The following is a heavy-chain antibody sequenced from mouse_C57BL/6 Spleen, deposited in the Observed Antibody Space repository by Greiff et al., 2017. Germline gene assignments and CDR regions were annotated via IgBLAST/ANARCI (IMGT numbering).Heavy chain of an antibody. V-gene: IGHV1-53*01. CDR3: ARLSSSCFDY. J-gene: IGHJ2*01. CDR2: INPSDGGT. D-gene: IGHD1-1*01. Sequence: QVQLQQSGTELVKPGASVKLSCKASGYTFTSYWMHWVQQRPGQGLEWIGNINPSDGGTNSTEKIKSKATLTVDKSSSTAYMQLSSLTSENSAVYYCARLSSSCFDYWGQGTTLTVAA. CDR1: GYTFTSYW.